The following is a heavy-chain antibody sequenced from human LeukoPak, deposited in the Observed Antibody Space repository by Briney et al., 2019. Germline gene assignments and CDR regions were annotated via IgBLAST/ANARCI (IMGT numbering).Heavy chain of an antibody. V-gene: IGHV3-74*01. CDR1: GFTFSSYW. J-gene: IGHJ4*02. D-gene: IGHD3-3*01. Sequence: GGSLRLSCAASGFTFSSYWMHWVRQAPGKGLVWVSRIKSDGSITTYADSVKGRFTISRDNAKNTLYLQMNSLRAEDTAVYYCARDIYDFWSGYLGYWGQGTLVTVSS. CDR2: IKSDGSIT. CDR3: ARDIYDFWSGYLGY.